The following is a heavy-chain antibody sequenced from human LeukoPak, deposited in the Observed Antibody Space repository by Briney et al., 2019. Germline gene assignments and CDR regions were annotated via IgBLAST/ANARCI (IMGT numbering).Heavy chain of an antibody. CDR1: GYTFTSYG. V-gene: IGHV1-18*01. J-gene: IGHJ4*02. Sequence: GASVKDSCKASGYTFTSYGISWVRQAPGQGLEWMGWISAYNGNTNYAQKLQGRVTMTTDTSTSTAYMELRSLRSDDTAVYYCARGPVMPDCSSTSCPFDYWGQGTLVTVSS. CDR2: ISAYNGNT. D-gene: IGHD2-2*01. CDR3: ARGPVMPDCSSTSCPFDY.